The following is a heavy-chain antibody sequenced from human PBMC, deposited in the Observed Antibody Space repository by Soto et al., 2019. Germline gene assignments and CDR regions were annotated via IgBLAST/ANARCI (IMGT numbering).Heavy chain of an antibody. CDR1: GFTFSSFS. V-gene: IGHV3-30-3*01. CDR2: ISYDESNK. Sequence: QVQLVESGGGVVQPGRSLRLSCAASGFTFSSFSLHWVRQAPGKGLEWLALISYDESNKYNADSVKGRFTISRDNYKNTLYLQLNSLRPEDTAVYYCARTTAVAGTPEFDYWCQGTLVTVSS. J-gene: IGHJ4*02. CDR3: ARTTAVAGTPEFDY. D-gene: IGHD6-19*01.